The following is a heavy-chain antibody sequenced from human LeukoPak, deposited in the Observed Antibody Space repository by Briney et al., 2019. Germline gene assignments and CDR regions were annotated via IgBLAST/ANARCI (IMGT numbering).Heavy chain of an antibody. CDR1: GGSISSYY. Sequence: SETLSLTCTLSGGSISSYYWNWIRQPPGKGLEWIGYIYYSGSTNYNPSLKSRVTISVDTSKNQFSLKLSSVTAADTAVYYCAGRLWRRDGYNLSAFDIWGQGTMVTVSS. D-gene: IGHD5-24*01. J-gene: IGHJ3*02. CDR2: IYYSGST. V-gene: IGHV4-59*01. CDR3: AGRLWRRDGYNLSAFDI.